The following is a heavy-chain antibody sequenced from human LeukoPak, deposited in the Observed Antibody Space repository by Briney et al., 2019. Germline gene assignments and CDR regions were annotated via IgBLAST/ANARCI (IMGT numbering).Heavy chain of an antibody. CDR2: INPNSGGT. Sequence: ASVKVSCKASGYTFTGYYMHWVRQAPGQGLEWMGWINPNSGGTNYAQKFQGRVTMTRNTSISTAYMELSSLRSEDTAVYYCATSPISSRGYWGQGTLVTVSS. J-gene: IGHJ4*02. CDR3: ATSPISSRGY. D-gene: IGHD6-13*01. CDR1: GYTFTGYY. V-gene: IGHV1-2*02.